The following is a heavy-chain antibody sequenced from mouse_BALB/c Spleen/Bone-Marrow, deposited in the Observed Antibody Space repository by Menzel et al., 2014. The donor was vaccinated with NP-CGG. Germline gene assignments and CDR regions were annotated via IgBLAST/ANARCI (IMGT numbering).Heavy chain of an antibody. CDR3: TRAGNYGNYYAMDY. CDR1: GYTFTSYW. J-gene: IGHJ4*01. Sequence: QLQQSGAELVRPGASVKLSCKASGYTFTSYWINWVKQRPGQGLEWIGNIYPSDSYTNYNQKFKDKATLTVDKSSSTAYMQLSSPTSEDSAVYFCTRAGNYGNYYAMDYWGQGTSVTVSS. D-gene: IGHD2-1*01. CDR2: IYPSDSYT. V-gene: IGHV1-69*02.